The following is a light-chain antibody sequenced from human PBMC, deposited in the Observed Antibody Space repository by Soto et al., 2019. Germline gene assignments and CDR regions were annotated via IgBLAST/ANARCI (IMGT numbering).Light chain of an antibody. CDR2: QAS. CDR3: RQYQSYWT. Sequence: DLQMTQSPSTLSASGGDRVSITCRASQSISSPLACYQQKPGKAPNLLIYQASNLETWFPSRFTGSGSGTEVTLTSSSMQPDDLAPYYGRQYQSYWTFGKGNTVAVK. CDR1: QSISSP. V-gene: IGKV1-5*03. J-gene: IGKJ1*01.